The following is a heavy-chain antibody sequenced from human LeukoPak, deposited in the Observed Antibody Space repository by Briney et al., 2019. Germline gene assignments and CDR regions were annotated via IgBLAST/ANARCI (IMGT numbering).Heavy chain of an antibody. CDR2: INPSGYT. Sequence: PWETLSLTCAVSGGSFSGYNCTWIRQPPGKGLEWIGEINPSGYTNCKSSLKSRVTISEDTSKNQFSLKLSSMTAADTAVYWCARALYSSSGGTYLDYWGQGTLVTVSS. J-gene: IGHJ4*02. D-gene: IGHD6-19*01. V-gene: IGHV4-34*01. CDR1: GGSFSGYN. CDR3: ARALYSSSGGTYLDY.